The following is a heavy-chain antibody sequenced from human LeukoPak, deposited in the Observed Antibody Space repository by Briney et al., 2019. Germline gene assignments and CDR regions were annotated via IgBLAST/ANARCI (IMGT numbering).Heavy chain of an antibody. CDR2: IYYSGST. CDR1: GGSVSSGGYY. J-gene: IGHJ3*02. D-gene: IGHD3-3*01. CDR3: ARWESDFWSGPQSGMNAFDI. V-gene: IGHV4-31*03. Sequence: PSETLSLTCTVSGGSVSSGGYYWSWIRQHPGKGLEWIGYIYYSGSTYYNPSLKSRVTISVDTSKNQFSLKLSSVTAADTAVYYCARWESDFWSGPQSGMNAFDIWGQGTMVTVSS.